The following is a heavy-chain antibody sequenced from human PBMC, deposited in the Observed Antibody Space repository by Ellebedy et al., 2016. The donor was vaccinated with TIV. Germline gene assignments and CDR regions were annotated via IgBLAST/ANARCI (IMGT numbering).Heavy chain of an antibody. D-gene: IGHD3-10*01. Sequence: GESLKISCAASGFTVSSNYMSWVRQAPGKGLEWVANIKQDGSEKYYVDSVKGRFTISRDNSKNTLYLQMNSLRAEDTAVYYCARDPGVHPYYYGMDVWGQGTTVTVSS. CDR2: IKQDGSEK. J-gene: IGHJ6*02. V-gene: IGHV3-7*01. CDR1: GFTVSSNY. CDR3: ARDPGVHPYYYGMDV.